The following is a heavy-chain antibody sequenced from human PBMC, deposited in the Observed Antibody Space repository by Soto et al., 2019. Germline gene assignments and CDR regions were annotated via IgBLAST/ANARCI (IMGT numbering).Heavy chain of an antibody. CDR1: GGTFSSYA. J-gene: IGHJ6*02. Sequence: QVQLVQSGAEVKKPGSSVKVSCKASGGTFSSYAISWVRQAPGQGLEWMGGIIPIFGTANYAQKFQGRVTITEDESKSTAYMELSSLRSEDTAVYYCAREGGSGNYRYYAMDVWGQGTTVTVSS. D-gene: IGHD3-10*01. CDR2: IIPIFGTA. V-gene: IGHV1-69*12. CDR3: AREGGSGNYRYYAMDV.